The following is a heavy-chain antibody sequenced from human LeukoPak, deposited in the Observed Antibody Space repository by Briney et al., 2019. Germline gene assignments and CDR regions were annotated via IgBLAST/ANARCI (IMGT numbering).Heavy chain of an antibody. CDR2: INHSGST. CDR1: GGSFSGYY. J-gene: IGHJ4*02. V-gene: IGHV4-34*01. Sequence: SETLSLTCAVYGGSFSGYYRSWIRQPPGKGLEWIGEINHSGSTNYNPSLKSRVTISVDTSKNQFSLKLSSVTAADTAVYYCARTDDYGDYVFLKYFDYWGQGTLVTVSS. CDR3: ARTDDYGDYVFLKYFDY. D-gene: IGHD4-17*01.